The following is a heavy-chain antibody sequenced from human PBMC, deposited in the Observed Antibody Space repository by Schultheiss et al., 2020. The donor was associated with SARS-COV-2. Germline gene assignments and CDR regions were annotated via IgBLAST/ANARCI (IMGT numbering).Heavy chain of an antibody. CDR3: ARTPVMGSSRYWYFDL. D-gene: IGHD2-8*01. CDR2: ISVDNGKT. CDR1: GYTFTSYG. J-gene: IGHJ2*01. Sequence: ASVKVSCKAAGYTFTSYGISWVRQAPGQGLEWMGWISVDNGKTKYAQKFQGRVTITTETSTSTAYLELRSLRSDDTAVYYCARTPVMGSSRYWYFDLWGRGTLVTVS. V-gene: IGHV1-18*01.